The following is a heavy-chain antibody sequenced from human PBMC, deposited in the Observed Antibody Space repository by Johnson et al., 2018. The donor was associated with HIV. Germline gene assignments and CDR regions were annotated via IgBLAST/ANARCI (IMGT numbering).Heavy chain of an antibody. CDR2: ISHEEHNN. V-gene: IGHV3-30-3*01. D-gene: IGHD1-26*01. J-gene: IGHJ3*01. CDR3: AAYSGRNAFDL. Sequence: QVQLVESGGGVVQPGRSLRLSCAASGFTFSPYTMHWVRQAPGKGLEWVAVISHEEHNNYYADSVKGRFTISRDNSENTLDLQMNSLRAEDTAVYYCAAYSGRNAFDLWGQGTMVTVSS. CDR1: GFTFSPYT.